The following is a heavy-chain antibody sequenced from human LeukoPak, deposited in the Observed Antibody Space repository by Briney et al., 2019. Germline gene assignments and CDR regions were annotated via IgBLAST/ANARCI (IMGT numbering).Heavy chain of an antibody. CDR2: IYYSGST. V-gene: IGHV4-30-4*08. J-gene: IGHJ5*02. CDR1: GGSVNSGGYY. CDR3: ARSSLRGTPTWFDP. Sequence: ASQTLSLTCTVSGGSVNSGGYYWSWIRPHRGKGREWIGYIYYSGSTYYNPSLTSRVTISVDTPKNQFSLEVTSVTAADTAVFYCARSSLRGTPTWFDPWGQGILVTVSS.